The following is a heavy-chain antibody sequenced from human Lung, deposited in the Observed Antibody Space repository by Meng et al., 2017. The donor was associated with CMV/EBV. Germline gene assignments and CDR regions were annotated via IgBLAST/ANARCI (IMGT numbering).Heavy chain of an antibody. Sequence: SXVASGFTFSSYGMHWVRQAPGKGLEWVAFIRFDGSNKYYADSVKGRFTISRDNSKNTLYLQLNSLRPEDTAVYYCAKVVVPAAQGGGNWFDPWGQGTLVTVSS. CDR2: IRFDGSNK. J-gene: IGHJ5*02. V-gene: IGHV3-30*02. CDR3: AKVVVPAAQGGGNWFDP. D-gene: IGHD2-2*01. CDR1: GFTFSSYG.